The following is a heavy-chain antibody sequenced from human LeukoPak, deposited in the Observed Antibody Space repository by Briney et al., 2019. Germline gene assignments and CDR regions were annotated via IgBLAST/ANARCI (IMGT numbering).Heavy chain of an antibody. V-gene: IGHV3-23*01. J-gene: IGHJ4*02. D-gene: IGHD6-19*01. CDR3: AKDSVAGNEFDY. CDR2: ISGSGGST. Sequence: PGGSLRLSCAASGFTFSSCAMSWVRQAPGKGLGWVSAISGSGGSTYYADSVKGRFTISRDNSKNTLYLQMNSLRAEDTAVYYCAKDSVAGNEFDYWGQGTLATVSS. CDR1: GFTFSSCA.